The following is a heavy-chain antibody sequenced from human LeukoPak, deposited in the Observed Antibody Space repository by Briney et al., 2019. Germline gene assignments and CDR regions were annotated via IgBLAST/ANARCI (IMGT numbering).Heavy chain of an antibody. CDR3: AKVPYSDYGSGRPPFMDV. CDR2: ISDSGTST. D-gene: IGHD3-10*01. V-gene: IGHV3-23*01. CDR1: GFTFSNYA. J-gene: IGHJ6*02. Sequence: GGSLRLSCAASGFTFSNYATSWVRQAPGKGLEWVSTISDSGTSTYYADSVKGRFTISRDNSKNTLYLQMDSLRGEDTAIYYCAKVPYSDYGSGRPPFMDVWGQGTTVAVSS.